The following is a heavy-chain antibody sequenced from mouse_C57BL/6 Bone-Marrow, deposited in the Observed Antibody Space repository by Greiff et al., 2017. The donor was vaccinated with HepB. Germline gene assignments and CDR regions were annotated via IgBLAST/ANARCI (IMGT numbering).Heavy chain of an antibody. J-gene: IGHJ3*01. CDR2: ISSGSSTI. CDR3: ASGMGLRWFAY. CDR1: GFTFSDYG. V-gene: IGHV5-17*01. Sequence: EVQRVESGGGLVKPGGSLKLSCAASGFTFSDYGMHWVRQAPEKGLEWVAYISSGSSTIYYADTVKGRFTISRDNAKNTLFLQMTSLRSEDTAMYYCASGMGLRWFAYWGQGTLVTVSA. D-gene: IGHD2-4*01.